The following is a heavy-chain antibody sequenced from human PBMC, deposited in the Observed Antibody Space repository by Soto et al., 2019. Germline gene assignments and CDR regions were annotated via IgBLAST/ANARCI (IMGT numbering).Heavy chain of an antibody. V-gene: IGHV2-5*02. CDR3: AHLTPGGFYFDY. Sequence: QITLKESGPTLVKPTQTLTLTCTFSGFSLRNSGVGVGWIRQPPGKALEWLALIYWDDDKRYSPSLKSRLTITKDTSKNQVVLTMNNMDPVDTATYYCAHLTPGGFYFDYWGQGTLVTVSS. D-gene: IGHD4-17*01. CDR2: IYWDDDK. J-gene: IGHJ4*02. CDR1: GFSLRNSGVG.